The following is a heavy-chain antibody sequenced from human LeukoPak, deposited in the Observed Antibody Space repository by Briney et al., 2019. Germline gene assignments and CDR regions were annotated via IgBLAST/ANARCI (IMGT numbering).Heavy chain of an antibody. CDR3: AKPYIVVVPAAIHY. Sequence: PGGSLRLSCAASGFTFSSYGMSWVRQAPGEGLEWVSAISGSGGSTYYADSVKGRSTISRDNSKNTLYLQMNSLRAEDTAVYYCAKPYIVVVPAAIHYWGQGTLVTVSS. CDR1: GFTFSSYG. J-gene: IGHJ4*02. CDR2: ISGSGGST. V-gene: IGHV3-23*01. D-gene: IGHD2-2*02.